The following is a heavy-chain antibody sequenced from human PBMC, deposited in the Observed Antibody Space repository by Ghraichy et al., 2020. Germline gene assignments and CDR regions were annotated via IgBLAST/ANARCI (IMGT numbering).Heavy chain of an antibody. J-gene: IGHJ4*02. Sequence: SETLSLTCAVYGGSFSGYYWSWIRQPPGKGLEWIGEINHSGSTNYNPSLKSRVTISVDTSKNQFSLKLSSVTAADTAVYYCARGPFPRGRGGYDYWGQGTLVTVSS. CDR2: INHSGST. CDR3: ARGPFPRGRGGYDY. D-gene: IGHD2-15*01. V-gene: IGHV4-34*01. CDR1: GGSFSGYY.